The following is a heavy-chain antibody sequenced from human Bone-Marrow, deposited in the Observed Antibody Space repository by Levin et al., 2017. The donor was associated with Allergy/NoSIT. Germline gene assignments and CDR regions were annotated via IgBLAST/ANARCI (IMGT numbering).Heavy chain of an antibody. J-gene: IGHJ5*02. CDR2: INPSGGST. Sequence: ASVKVSCKASGYTFTSYYMHWVRQAPGQGLEWMGIINPSGGSTSYAQKFQGRVTMTRDTSTSTVYMELSSLRSEDTAVYYCARDRRYCSGGSCYPHQVLDPWGQGTLVTVSS. V-gene: IGHV1-46*01. D-gene: IGHD2-15*01. CDR3: ARDRRYCSGGSCYPHQVLDP. CDR1: GYTFTSYY.